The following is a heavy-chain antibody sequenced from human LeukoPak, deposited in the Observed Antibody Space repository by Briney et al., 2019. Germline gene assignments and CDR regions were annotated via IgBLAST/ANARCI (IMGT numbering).Heavy chain of an antibody. CDR2: IKQDGSEK. V-gene: IGHV3-7*01. D-gene: IGHD2-15*01. CDR3: ARRVAATYYYYYDMDV. CDR1: GFTFSSYW. Sequence: GGSLRLSCAASGFTFSSYWMSWVRQAPGKGLEWVANIKQDGSEKYYVDSVKGRFTISRDNAKNSLYLQMNSLRAEDTAVYYCARRVAATYYYYYDMDVWGKGTTVTVSS. J-gene: IGHJ6*03.